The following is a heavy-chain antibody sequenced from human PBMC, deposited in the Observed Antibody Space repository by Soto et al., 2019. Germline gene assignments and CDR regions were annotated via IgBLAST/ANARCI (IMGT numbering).Heavy chain of an antibody. Sequence: SETLSLTCTVSGGSISSSSYYWGWIRQPPGKGLEWIGSIYYSGSTYYNPSLKSRVTISVDTSKNQFSLKLSSVTAADTAVYYCAIEDDYGDYRVDYWGQGTLVTVSS. D-gene: IGHD4-17*01. CDR1: GGSISSSSYY. J-gene: IGHJ4*02. V-gene: IGHV4-39*02. CDR3: AIEDDYGDYRVDY. CDR2: IYYSGST.